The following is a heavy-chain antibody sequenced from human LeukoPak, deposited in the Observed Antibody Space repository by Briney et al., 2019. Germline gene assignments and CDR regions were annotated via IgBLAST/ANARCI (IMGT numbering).Heavy chain of an antibody. J-gene: IGHJ4*02. CDR2: INHSGST. D-gene: IGHD3-22*01. V-gene: IGHV4-34*01. Sequence: SETLSLTCTVSGGSISSYYWSWIRQPPGKGLEWIGEINHSGSTNYNPSLKSLVTISVDTSKNQFSLKLSSVTAADTAVYYCARLYYDSSGQPFDYWGQGTLVTVSS. CDR3: ARLYYDSSGQPFDY. CDR1: GGSISSYY.